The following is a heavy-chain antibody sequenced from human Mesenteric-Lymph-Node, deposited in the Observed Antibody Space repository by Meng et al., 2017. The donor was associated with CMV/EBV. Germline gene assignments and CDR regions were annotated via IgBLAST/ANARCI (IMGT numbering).Heavy chain of an antibody. Sequence: GESLKISCAASGFTFSSYAMHWVRQAPGKGLEWVAVISYDGSNKYYADPVKGRFTISRDNSKNTLYLQMNSLRAEDTAVYYCARERSRQLATGFYYYYYGMDVWGQGTTVTVSS. CDR2: ISYDGSNK. J-gene: IGHJ6*02. D-gene: IGHD6-6*01. CDR1: GFTFSSYA. V-gene: IGHV3-30-3*01. CDR3: ARERSRQLATGFYYYYYGMDV.